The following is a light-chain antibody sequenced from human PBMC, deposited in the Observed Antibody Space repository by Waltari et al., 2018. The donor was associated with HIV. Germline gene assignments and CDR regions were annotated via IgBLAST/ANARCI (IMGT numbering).Light chain of an antibody. CDR3: CSYAGSITHVI. V-gene: IGLV2-23*02. CDR2: EVS. CDR1: SSDVGTYNL. Sequence: QSALTQPATVSDSPGQSITITCTGTSSDVGTYNLVSWYQQYPGKAPKLIMYEVSKRPSGVSDRFSGSKSGNAASLTISGLHAEHEADYYCCSYAGSITHVIFGGGTKLTVL. J-gene: IGLJ2*01.